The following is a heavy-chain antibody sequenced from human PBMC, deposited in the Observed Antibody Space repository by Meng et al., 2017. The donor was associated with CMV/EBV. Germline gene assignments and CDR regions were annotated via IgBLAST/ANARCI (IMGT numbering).Heavy chain of an antibody. Sequence: SCACSVFAFSCCSKRWVRQAPGKGLGWVAVISYDGSNRSYADSVKGRFTISRDNSKNTLYLQMNSLRAEDTAVYYCARDRIQSYFDYWGQGTLVTVSS. CDR3: ARDRIQSYFDY. CDR1: VFAFSCCS. CDR2: ISYDGSNR. D-gene: IGHD5-18*01. J-gene: IGHJ4*02. V-gene: IGHV3-30-3*01.